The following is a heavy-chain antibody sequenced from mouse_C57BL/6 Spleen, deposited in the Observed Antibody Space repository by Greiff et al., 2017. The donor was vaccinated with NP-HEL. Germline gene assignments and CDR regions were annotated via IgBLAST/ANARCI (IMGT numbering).Heavy chain of an antibody. J-gene: IGHJ4*01. CDR1: GFSLTSYA. CDR2: IWTGGGT. V-gene: IGHV2-9-1*01. Sequence: VKLMESGPGLVAPSQSLSITCTVSGFSLTSYAISWVRQPPGKGLEWLGVIWTGGGTNYNSALKSRLSISKDNSKSQVFLKMNSLQTDDTARYYCATSITTVVATDYAMDYWGQGTSVTVSS. CDR3: ATSITTVVATDYAMDY. D-gene: IGHD1-1*01.